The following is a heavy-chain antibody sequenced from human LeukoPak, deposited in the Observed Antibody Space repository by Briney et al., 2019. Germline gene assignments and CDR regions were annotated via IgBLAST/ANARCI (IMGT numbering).Heavy chain of an antibody. CDR2: IIPILGVA. V-gene: IGHV1-69*04. J-gene: IGHJ4*02. CDR3: AAQSTVFYDY. Sequence: SVKVSCKASGGTFSSYAISWVRQAPGQGLEWMGRIIPILGVANYAQKFQGRVTITADKSTSTAYMELSSLRSEDTAVYYCAAQSTVFYDYWGQGTLVTVSS. CDR1: GGTFSSYA. D-gene: IGHD4-17*01.